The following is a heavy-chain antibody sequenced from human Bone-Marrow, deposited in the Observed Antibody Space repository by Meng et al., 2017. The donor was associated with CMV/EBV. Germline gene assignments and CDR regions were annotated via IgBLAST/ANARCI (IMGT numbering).Heavy chain of an antibody. V-gene: IGHV3-30*03. CDR3: ARQGHYDFWSGYYY. D-gene: IGHD3-3*01. CDR2: ISYDGSNK. J-gene: IGHJ4*02. Sequence: ASGFTFSSDGMHWVRQAPGKGLEWVAVISYDGSNKYYADSVKGRFTISRDNSKNTLYLQMNSLRAEDTAVYYCARQGHYDFWSGYYYWGQGTLVTVSS. CDR1: GFTFSSDG.